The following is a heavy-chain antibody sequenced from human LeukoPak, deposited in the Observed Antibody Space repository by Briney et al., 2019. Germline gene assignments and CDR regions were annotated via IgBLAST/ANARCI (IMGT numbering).Heavy chain of an antibody. J-gene: IGHJ5*02. D-gene: IGHD1/OR15-1a*01. V-gene: IGHV1-18*01. CDR3: ARDIGYNWNTKTNWFDP. Sequence: ASVTVSCKASGYTFTSYGISWVRQAPGQGREWMGWISAYNGNTNYAQKLQGRVTMTTDTSTSTAYMELRSLRSDDTAVYYCARDIGYNWNTKTNWFDPWGQGTLVTVSS. CDR1: GYTFTSYG. CDR2: ISAYNGNT.